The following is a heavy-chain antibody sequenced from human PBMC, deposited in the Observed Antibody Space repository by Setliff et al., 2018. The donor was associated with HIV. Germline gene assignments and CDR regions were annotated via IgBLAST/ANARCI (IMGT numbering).Heavy chain of an antibody. V-gene: IGHV1-18*01. J-gene: IGHJ3*02. CDR2: ISAYNGNT. Sequence: ASVKVSCKASGYTFTSYGISWVRQALGQGLEWMGWISAYNGNTNYAQKLQGRVTMTTDTSTSTAYMELRSLRSDDTAVYYCARGADIAAAGQAKGGAFDIWGQGTMVTVSS. D-gene: IGHD6-13*01. CDR3: ARGADIAAAGQAKGGAFDI. CDR1: GYTFTSYG.